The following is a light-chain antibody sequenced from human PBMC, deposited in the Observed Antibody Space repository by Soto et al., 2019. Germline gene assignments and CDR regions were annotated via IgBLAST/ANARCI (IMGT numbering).Light chain of an antibody. Sequence: QSALTQPASVSGSPGQSITISCTGSSSDVGGYNYVCWFQQHPGKAPKLMIYDVSNRPSGVSNRFSGSKSGNTASLTISGLQAEDEADYYCNSYTSSSTWVFGGGTKLTVL. CDR3: NSYTSSSTWV. CDR2: DVS. V-gene: IGLV2-14*01. J-gene: IGLJ3*02. CDR1: SSDVGGYNY.